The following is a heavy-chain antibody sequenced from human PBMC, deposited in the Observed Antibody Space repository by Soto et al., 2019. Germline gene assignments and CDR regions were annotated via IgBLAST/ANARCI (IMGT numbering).Heavy chain of an antibody. CDR1: GFTFSSYG. D-gene: IGHD2-15*01. Sequence: GGSLRLSCAASGFTFSSYGMNWVRQAPGKGLEWVSYISSSGSTIYYAGSVKGRFTISRDNAKNSLYLQMNSLRAEDTAVYYCARGDIVVVVAATHWYFDLWGRGTLVTVSS. CDR3: ARGDIVVVVAATHWYFDL. CDR2: ISSSGSTI. V-gene: IGHV3-48*03. J-gene: IGHJ2*01.